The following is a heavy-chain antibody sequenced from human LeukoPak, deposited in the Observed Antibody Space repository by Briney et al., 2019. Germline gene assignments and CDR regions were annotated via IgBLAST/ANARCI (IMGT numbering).Heavy chain of an antibody. V-gene: IGHV1-18*01. CDR1: GYTFTSYG. Sequence: GASVKVSCKASGYTFTSYGISWVRQAPGQGLEWMGWISAYNGNTNYAQKLQGRVTMTTDTPSSTAYMELRSLISDDTAAYFCSRDRDASLAYWGQGTLVTVSS. J-gene: IGHJ4*02. D-gene: IGHD6-6*01. CDR2: ISAYNGNT. CDR3: SRDRDASLAY.